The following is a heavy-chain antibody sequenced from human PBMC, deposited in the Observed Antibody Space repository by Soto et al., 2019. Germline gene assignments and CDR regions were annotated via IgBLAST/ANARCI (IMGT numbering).Heavy chain of an antibody. CDR2: ISYDGSNK. CDR3: AKESTKTYYYDSSGYRHFDY. CDR1: GFTFSSYG. Sequence: PGGSLRLSCAASGFTFSSYGMHWVRQAPGKGLEWVAVISYDGSNKYYADSVKGRFTISRDNSKNTLYLQMNSLRAEDTAVYYCAKESTKTYYYDSSGYRHFDYWGQGTLVTVSS. J-gene: IGHJ4*02. D-gene: IGHD3-22*01. V-gene: IGHV3-30*18.